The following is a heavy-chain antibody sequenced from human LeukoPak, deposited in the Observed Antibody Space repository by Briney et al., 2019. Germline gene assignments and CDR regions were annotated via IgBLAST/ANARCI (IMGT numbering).Heavy chain of an antibody. CDR3: ARGFRNYDILTGYFDY. D-gene: IGHD3-9*01. Sequence: PGGSLRLSCAPSGFTFSSYAMHWVRQAPGKGLKWVAVISYDGSNKYYADSVKGRFTISRDNSKNTLYLQMNSLRAEDTAVYYCARGFRNYDILTGYFDYWGQGTLVTVSS. V-gene: IGHV3-30*04. CDR2: ISYDGSNK. CDR1: GFTFSSYA. J-gene: IGHJ4*02.